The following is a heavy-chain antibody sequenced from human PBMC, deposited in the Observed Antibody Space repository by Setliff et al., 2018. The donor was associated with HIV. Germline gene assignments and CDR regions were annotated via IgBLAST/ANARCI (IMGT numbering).Heavy chain of an antibody. D-gene: IGHD2-2*01. CDR3: AIDMVGGWLRPMPDF. CDR2: FDPQDGEA. CDR1: GYTLSELS. Sequence: GASVKVSCKVYGYTLSELSIHWVRQAPGKGLEWMGYFDPQDGEAVYAQKFQGRVTLTEDTSTGTAYMELSGLRSGDTAVYYCAIDMVGGWLRPMPDFWGQGALVTVSS. J-gene: IGHJ4*02. V-gene: IGHV1-24*01.